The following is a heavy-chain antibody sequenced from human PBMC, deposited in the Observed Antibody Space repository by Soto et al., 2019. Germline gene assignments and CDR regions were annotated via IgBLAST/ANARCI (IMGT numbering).Heavy chain of an antibody. CDR1: GFTFSDYG. J-gene: IGHJ5*02. CDR2: IWYDGRNK. V-gene: IGHV3-33*06. CDR3: AKSIAVAPGGLDP. D-gene: IGHD6-19*01. Sequence: QVQLVESGGGVVQPGRSLRLSCAASGFTFSDYGMHWVRQAPGKGLEWVAGIWYDGRNKYYADSVKGRFTISRDNSKNSVYLQMNSLRAEDTAVYYCAKSIAVAPGGLDPWGQGTVVTVSS.